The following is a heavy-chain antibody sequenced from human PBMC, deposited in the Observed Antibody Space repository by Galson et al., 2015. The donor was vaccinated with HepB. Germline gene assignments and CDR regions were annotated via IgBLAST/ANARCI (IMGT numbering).Heavy chain of an antibody. V-gene: IGHV4-34*01. CDR1: GGTFSGYY. D-gene: IGHD2-2*02. J-gene: IGHJ4*02. Sequence: LSLTCAVYGGTFSGYYWSWIRQPPGKGLEWIGEINHSGSTNYNPSLKSRVTISVDTSKNQFSLKLSSVTAADTAVYYCARKGLYCSSTSCYIFDYWGQGTLVTVSS. CDR2: INHSGST. CDR3: ARKGLYCSSTSCYIFDY.